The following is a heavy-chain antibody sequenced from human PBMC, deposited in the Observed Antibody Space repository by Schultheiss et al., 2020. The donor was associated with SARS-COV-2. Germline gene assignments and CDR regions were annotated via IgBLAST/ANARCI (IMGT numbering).Heavy chain of an antibody. J-gene: IGHJ6*02. D-gene: IGHD3-22*01. CDR3: ASSSSGNPIYYYGMDV. CDR2: ISYDGSNK. Sequence: GGSLRLSCAASGFTFSSYGMHWVRQAPGKGLEWVAVISYDGSNKYYADSVKGRFTISRDNSKNTLYLQMNSLRAEDTAVYYCASSSSGNPIYYYGMDVWGQGTTVTVSS. CDR1: GFTFSSYG. V-gene: IGHV3-30*03.